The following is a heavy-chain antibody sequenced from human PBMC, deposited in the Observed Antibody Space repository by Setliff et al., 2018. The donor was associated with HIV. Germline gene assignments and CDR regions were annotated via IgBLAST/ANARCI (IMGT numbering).Heavy chain of an antibody. D-gene: IGHD3-9*01. Sequence: GASVKVSCKASGGTFSSYDISWVRQATGQGLEWMGGIIPILDIANYALKFQGRVTITADKSTGAAYMELSSLRSEDTAVYFCARTWGAGVTGYWFEPWGQGTRVTVSS. CDR2: IIPILDIA. J-gene: IGHJ5*02. CDR1: GGTFSSYD. V-gene: IGHV1-69*10. CDR3: ARTWGAGVTGYWFEP.